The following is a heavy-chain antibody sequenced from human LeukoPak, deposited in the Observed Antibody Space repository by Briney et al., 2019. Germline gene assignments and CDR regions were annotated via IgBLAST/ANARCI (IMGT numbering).Heavy chain of an antibody. CDR3: ATFSTSSGWFLGY. D-gene: IGHD6-19*01. Sequence: PSETLSLTCTVSGGSISSGGYFWGWIRQPPGKGLEWIGSIFYSGSTYYNPSLKSRVTISVDTSKNQFSLKLTSVTAADTAVYYCATFSTSSGWFLGYWGQGTLVTVSS. J-gene: IGHJ4*02. V-gene: IGHV4-39*01. CDR2: IFYSGST. CDR1: GGSISSGGYF.